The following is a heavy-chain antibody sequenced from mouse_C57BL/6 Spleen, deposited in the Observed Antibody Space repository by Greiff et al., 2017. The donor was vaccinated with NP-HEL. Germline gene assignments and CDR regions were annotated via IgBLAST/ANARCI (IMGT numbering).Heavy chain of an antibody. V-gene: IGHV1-69*01. CDR2: IDPSDSYT. J-gene: IGHJ1*03. CDR1: GYTFTSYW. Sequence: QVQLQQPGAELVMPGASVKLSCKASGYTFTSYWMHWVKQRPGQGLEWIGEIDPSDSYTNYTQKFKGKSTLTVDKSSSTAYLQLSSLTSEDSAVYDCARYRSYWYFDVWGTGTTVTVSS. CDR3: ARYRSYWYFDV.